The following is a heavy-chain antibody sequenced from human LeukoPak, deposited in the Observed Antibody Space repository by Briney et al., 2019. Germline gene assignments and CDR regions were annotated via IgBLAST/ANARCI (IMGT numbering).Heavy chain of an antibody. V-gene: IGHV3-23*01. CDR1: GFTFSSYG. D-gene: IGHD3-22*01. CDR2: ISGSGGST. Sequence: GGSLRLSCAASGFTFSSYGMSWVRQAPGKGLEWVSAISGSGGSTYYADSVKGRFTISRDNSKNTLYLQMNSLRAEDTAVYYCAKIHRSGYYRGWGQGTPVTVSS. J-gene: IGHJ4*02. CDR3: AKIHRSGYYRG.